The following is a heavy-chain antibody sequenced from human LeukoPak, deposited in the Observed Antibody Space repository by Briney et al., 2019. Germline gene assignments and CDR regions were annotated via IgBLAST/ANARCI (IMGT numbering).Heavy chain of an antibody. J-gene: IGHJ4*02. D-gene: IGHD6-13*01. Sequence: PSETLSLTCTVSGYSISSGFYWGWIRQPPGKGLEWIGSIYHSGNTFYNPSLKSRVTMSVDTSKNQFSLKLSSVTAADTAVYYCARDFPSESSSWFDYWGQGTLVTVSS. CDR1: GYSISSGFY. CDR2: IYHSGNT. V-gene: IGHV4-38-2*02. CDR3: ARDFPSESSSWFDY.